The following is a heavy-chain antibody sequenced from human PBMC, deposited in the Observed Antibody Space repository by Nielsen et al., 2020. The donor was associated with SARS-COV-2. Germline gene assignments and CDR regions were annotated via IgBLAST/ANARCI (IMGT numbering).Heavy chain of an antibody. D-gene: IGHD1-26*01. CDR2: ISYDGNNK. CDR1: GFTFRRSA. J-gene: IGHJ6*02. V-gene: IGHV3-30*04. Sequence: GESLKISCAASGFTFRRSAMHWVRQAPGKGLEWVAIISYDGNNKYADSVKGRFTISRDNSKNTLYLQMNSLRAEDTAVYYCARGRSGTYYYGMDVWGQGTTVTVSS. CDR3: ARGRSGTYYYGMDV.